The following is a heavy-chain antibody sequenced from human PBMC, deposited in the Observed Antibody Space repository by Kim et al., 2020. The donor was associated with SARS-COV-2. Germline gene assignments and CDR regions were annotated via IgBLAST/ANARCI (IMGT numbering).Heavy chain of an antibody. CDR1: GFTFSSYA. J-gene: IGHJ6*02. Sequence: GGSLRLSCAASGFTFSSYAMHWVRQAPGKGLEWVAVISYDGSNKYYADSVKGRFTISRDNSKNTLYLQMNSLRAEDTAVYYCARDRGSSWPDGVSPYYYYSGMDVWGQGTTVTVSS. V-gene: IGHV3-30-3*01. CDR2: ISYDGSNK. CDR3: ARDRGSSWPDGVSPYYYYSGMDV. D-gene: IGHD6-13*01.